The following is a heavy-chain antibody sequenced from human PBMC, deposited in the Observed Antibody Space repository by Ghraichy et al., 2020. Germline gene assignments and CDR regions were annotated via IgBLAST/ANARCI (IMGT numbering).Heavy chain of an antibody. CDR2: ISSSDSTI. J-gene: IGHJ4*02. CDR3: ARDWRATSFDY. Sequence: GGSLRLSCAASGFSFSDYYMSWIRQAPGKGLEWISSISSSDSTISYADSVKGRFTISRDNAKNSLYLQMNSLRAEDTAVYYCARDWRATSFDYWGQGTLVTVSS. D-gene: IGHD2-2*01. CDR1: GFSFSDYY. V-gene: IGHV3-11*01.